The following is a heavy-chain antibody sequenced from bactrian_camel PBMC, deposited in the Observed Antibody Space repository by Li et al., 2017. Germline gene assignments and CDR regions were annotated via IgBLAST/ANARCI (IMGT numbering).Heavy chain of an antibody. CDR2: ISNRGAST. V-gene: IGHV3-3*01. CDR1: EDSGSNKC. CDR3: AANPFWTYGAICSYTRPGDFGY. Sequence: HVQLVESGGGSVQAGGSLRLSCAGSEDSGSNKCMAWFRQAPGKEREGVAYISNRGASTGYADPVKGRFTISQENVKNTVYLEMNSLKPEDTAMYYCAANPFWTYGAICSYTRPGDFGYWGQGTQVTVS. D-gene: IGHD2*01. J-gene: IGHJ6*01.